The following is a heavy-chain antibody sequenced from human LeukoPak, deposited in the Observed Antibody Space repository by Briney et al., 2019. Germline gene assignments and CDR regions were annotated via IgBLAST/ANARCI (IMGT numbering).Heavy chain of an antibody. V-gene: IGHV3-30*03. J-gene: IGHJ5*02. Sequence: GGSLRLSCAASGFTFSSYGMHWVRQAPGRGLEWVAAISFDGSNKYYADSVKGRFTISRDNSKYTLYLQMNSLRAEDTAVYYCATGYDTSGYPNWFDPWGQGTLVTVSS. CDR1: GFTFSSYG. D-gene: IGHD3-22*01. CDR2: ISFDGSNK. CDR3: ATGYDTSGYPNWFDP.